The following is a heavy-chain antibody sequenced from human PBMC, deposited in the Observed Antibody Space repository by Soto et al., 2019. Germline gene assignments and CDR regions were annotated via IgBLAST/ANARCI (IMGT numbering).Heavy chain of an antibody. J-gene: IGHJ6*03. D-gene: IGHD2-8*01. CDR2: IYYSGST. CDR1: GGSISSYY. CDR3: ARGGYDHTNGVFSDYYMDV. Sequence: SETLSLTCTVSGGSISSYYWSWIRQPPGKGLEWIGYIYYSGSTNYNPSLKSRVTISVDTSKNQFSLKLSSVTAADTAVYYCARGGYDHTNGVFSDYYMDVWGKGTTVTVSS. V-gene: IGHV4-59*01.